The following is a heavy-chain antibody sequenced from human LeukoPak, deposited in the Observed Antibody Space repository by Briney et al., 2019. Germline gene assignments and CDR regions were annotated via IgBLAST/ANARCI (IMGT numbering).Heavy chain of an antibody. CDR1: GGSFSGYY. CDR2: INHSGST. J-gene: IGHJ5*02. V-gene: IGHV4-34*01. D-gene: IGHD2-2*02. Sequence: SETLSLTCAVYGGSFSGYYWSWIRQPPGKGLEWIGEINHSGSTNYNPSLKSRVTISVDTSKNQFSLKLSSVTAADTAVYYCAKIQLGFCSGPGCYNWPGARFAPGGQGPLVPVPS. CDR3: AKIQLGFCSGPGCYNWPGARFAP.